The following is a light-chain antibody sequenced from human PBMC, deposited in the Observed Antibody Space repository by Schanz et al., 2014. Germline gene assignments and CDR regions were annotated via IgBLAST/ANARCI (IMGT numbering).Light chain of an antibody. Sequence: QSALTQPASVSGSPGQSITISCTGTSSDIGGYNYVSWYQQHPGKAPKLMISDVSIRPSGVSNRFSGSKSGNTASLTISGLQAEDEADYYCSSYTSSSSPWVFGGGTKLTVL. CDR2: DVS. CDR3: SSYTSSSSPWV. J-gene: IGLJ3*02. V-gene: IGLV2-14*03. CDR1: SSDIGGYNY.